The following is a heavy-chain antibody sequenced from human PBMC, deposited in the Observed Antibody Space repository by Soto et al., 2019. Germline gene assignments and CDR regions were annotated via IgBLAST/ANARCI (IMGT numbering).Heavy chain of an antibody. V-gene: IGHV4-39*01. D-gene: IGHD5-12*01. Sequence: QLQLQESGPGLVKPSETLSLTCTVSGGSISSSSYYWGWIRQPRGKGLEWMGSIYDSGSTYYNPSLKRRVTTSADTSKTPFSLKLRSVTAADTAVYSCASHGGSVATIHYGMDVWGQGTTVTVSS. CDR3: ASHGGSVATIHYGMDV. CDR2: IYDSGST. J-gene: IGHJ6*02. CDR1: GGSISSSSYY.